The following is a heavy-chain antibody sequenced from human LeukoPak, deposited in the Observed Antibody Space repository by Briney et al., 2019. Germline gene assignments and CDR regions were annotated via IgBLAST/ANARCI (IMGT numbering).Heavy chain of an antibody. CDR2: ISSSSTYI. CDR3: ARGGGYCGGDCYGIDY. Sequence: PGGSPRLSCAASGFTFSSYTMNWVREAPGKGLEWVSSISSSSTYIYYADSVKGRFTISRDNAKNSLYLQMNSLRAEDTAVYYCARGGGYCGGDCYGIDYWGQGTLVTVSS. J-gene: IGHJ4*02. D-gene: IGHD2-21*01. V-gene: IGHV3-21*01. CDR1: GFTFSSYT.